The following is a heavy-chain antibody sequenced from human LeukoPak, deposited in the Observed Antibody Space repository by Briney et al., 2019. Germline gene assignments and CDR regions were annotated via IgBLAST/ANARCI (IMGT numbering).Heavy chain of an antibody. Sequence: PGGSPRLSCAASGFSFSSYSMNWVRQAPGKGLEWVSYVSSSSSTIYYADSVKGRFTISRDNAKNSLYLQMNSLRAEDTAVYYCARDGYCSGGSCYNWFDPWGQGTLVTVSS. CDR2: VSSSSSTI. CDR1: GFSFSSYS. CDR3: ARDGYCSGGSCYNWFDP. D-gene: IGHD2-15*01. J-gene: IGHJ5*02. V-gene: IGHV3-48*04.